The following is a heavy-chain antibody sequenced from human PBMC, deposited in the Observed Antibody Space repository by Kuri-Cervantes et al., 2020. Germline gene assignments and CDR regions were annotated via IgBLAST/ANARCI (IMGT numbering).Heavy chain of an antibody. CDR2: ISAYNGNT. V-gene: IGHV1-18*01. D-gene: IGHD3-9*01. CDR1: GYTFTSYG. CDR3: TREIDI. J-gene: IGHJ4*02. Sequence: AAVKVSCKASGYTFTSYGISWVRQAPGQGLEWMGWISAYNGNTNYAQKFQGRITMTTDTSTRTAYMEMMSLRCDDTAVYYCTREIDIWGQGTLVTVSS.